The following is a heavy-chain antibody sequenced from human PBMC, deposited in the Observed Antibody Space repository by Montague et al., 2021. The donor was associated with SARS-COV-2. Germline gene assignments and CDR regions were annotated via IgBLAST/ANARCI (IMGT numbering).Heavy chain of an antibody. CDR2: INHSGST. Sequence: SETLSLTCAVYGGSFSGYYWSWIRQPPGKGLEWIGEINHSGSTNYNPSLKSRVTISVDTSKNRFSLKLSSVTAADTAVYYCTREGYQLLWSDYYYYGMDVWGQGTTVTVSS. J-gene: IGHJ6*02. D-gene: IGHD2-2*01. CDR3: TREGYQLLWSDYYYYGMDV. V-gene: IGHV4-34*01. CDR1: GGSFSGYY.